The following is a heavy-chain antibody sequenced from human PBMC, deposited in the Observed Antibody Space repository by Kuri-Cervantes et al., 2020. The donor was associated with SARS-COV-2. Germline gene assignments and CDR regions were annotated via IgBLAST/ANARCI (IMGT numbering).Heavy chain of an antibody. CDR2: INHSGST. J-gene: IGHJ4*02. CDR1: GGSFSGYY. Sequence: TLSLTCAVYGGSFSGYYWSWIRQPPGKGLEWIGEINHSGSTNYNPSLKSRVTISVDTSKNQFSLKLSSVTAADTAVYYCAREGSTRDLGIDYWGQGTLVTVSS. CDR3: AREGSTRDLGIDY. V-gene: IGHV4-34*01. D-gene: IGHD2-2*01.